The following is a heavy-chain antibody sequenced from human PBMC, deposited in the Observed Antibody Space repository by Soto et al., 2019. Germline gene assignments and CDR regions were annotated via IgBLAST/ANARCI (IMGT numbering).Heavy chain of an antibody. J-gene: IGHJ4*02. V-gene: IGHV1-3*01. D-gene: IGHD6-13*01. Sequence: QVQLVQSGAEVKKPGASVKVSCKASGYTFSSYVMYWVRQAPGQRLEWMGWINPGNGNTKYSQKFQGRVTISRDTSASTAYMELSSLTAEDTAVYYCAMNIAAAASFDHWGQGTLVTVSS. CDR1: GYTFSSYV. CDR3: AMNIAAAASFDH. CDR2: INPGNGNT.